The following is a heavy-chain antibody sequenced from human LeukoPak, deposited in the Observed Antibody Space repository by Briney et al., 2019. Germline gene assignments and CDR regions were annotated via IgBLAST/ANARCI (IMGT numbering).Heavy chain of an antibody. CDR1: GYTFTSYY. J-gene: IGHJ3*02. Sequence: ASVKVSCKASGYTFTSYYMHWVRQPPGQGLEWMGIINPSGGSTSYAQKFQGRVTMTRDTSTSTVYMELSSLRSEDTAVYYCARDFLTRVFGVVLDAFDIWGQGTMVTVSS. V-gene: IGHV1-46*01. CDR3: ARDFLTRVFGVVLDAFDI. CDR2: INPSGGST. D-gene: IGHD3-3*01.